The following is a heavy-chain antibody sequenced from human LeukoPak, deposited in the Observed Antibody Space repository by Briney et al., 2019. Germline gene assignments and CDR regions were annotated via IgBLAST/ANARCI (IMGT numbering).Heavy chain of an antibody. J-gene: IGHJ4*02. Sequence: GGSRRLSCAASGFTFSSYGMSWVRQAPGKGLEWVSGISSSGGSTYYADSVKGRFTISRDNSRNTLYLQMNSLRAEDTAVYYCARHLLWFGELSGGFDYWGQGTLVTVSS. D-gene: IGHD3-10*01. V-gene: IGHV3-23*01. CDR1: GFTFSSYG. CDR2: ISSSGGST. CDR3: ARHLLWFGELSGGFDY.